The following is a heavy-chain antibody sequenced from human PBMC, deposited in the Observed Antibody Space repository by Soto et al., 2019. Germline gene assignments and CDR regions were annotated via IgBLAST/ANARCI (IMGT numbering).Heavy chain of an antibody. CDR1: GFTFSSYA. CDR3: AKDPPVEVIDRPTPPL. V-gene: IGHV3-23*01. J-gene: IGHJ4*02. CDR2: ISGTVGSP. D-gene: IGHD2-21*01. Sequence: GGSLRLSCAASGFTFSSYAMNWVRQAPGKGLEWVSVISGTVGSPYYADSVKGRFTISRDNSQNTLYLQMNSLRAEDTAVYYCAKDPPVEVIDRPTPPLWGQGT.